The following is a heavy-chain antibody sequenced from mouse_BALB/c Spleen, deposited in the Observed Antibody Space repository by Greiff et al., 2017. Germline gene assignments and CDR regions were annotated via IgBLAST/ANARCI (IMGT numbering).Heavy chain of an antibody. CDR2: IYPGDGDT. V-gene: IGHV1-87*01. CDR1: GYTFTGYW. J-gene: IGHJ4*01. D-gene: IGHD6-1*01. CDR3: ARASWGGMAY. Sequence: VKLQESGAELARPGASVKLSCKASGYTFTGYWMQWVKQRPGQGLEWIGAIYPGDGDTRYTQKFKGKATLTADKSSSTAYLQLSSLAAEDSAVYYCARASWGGMAYWGQGTSVTVSS.